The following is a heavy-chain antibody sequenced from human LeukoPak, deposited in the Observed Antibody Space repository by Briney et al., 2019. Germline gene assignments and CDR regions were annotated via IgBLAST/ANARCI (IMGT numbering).Heavy chain of an antibody. CDR1: GFTFSSYA. J-gene: IGHJ3*02. D-gene: IGHD2-21*01. Sequence: PGGSLRLSCAASGFTFSSYAMSWVRQAPGKGLEWVSAISGSGGSTYYADSVKGRFTISRDNSKNTLYLQMNSLRAEDTAVYYCEKDRRDQGVAPDAFDIWGQGTIVTVSS. CDR2: ISGSGGST. V-gene: IGHV3-23*01. CDR3: EKDRRDQGVAPDAFDI.